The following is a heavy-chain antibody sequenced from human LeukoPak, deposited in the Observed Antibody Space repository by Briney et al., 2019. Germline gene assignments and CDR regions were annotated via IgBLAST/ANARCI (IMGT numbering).Heavy chain of an antibody. J-gene: IGHJ4*02. CDR3: AGELEENTAIDY. CDR2: IYYSGST. D-gene: IGHD5-18*01. V-gene: IGHV4-30-4*01. Sequence: PSQTLSLTCTVSGGSISSGDYYWSWIRQPPGKGLEWIGYIYYSGSTYYNPSLKSRVTISVDTSKNQFSLKLSSVTAADTAVYYCAGELEENTAIDYWGQGTLVTVSS. CDR1: GGSISSGDYY.